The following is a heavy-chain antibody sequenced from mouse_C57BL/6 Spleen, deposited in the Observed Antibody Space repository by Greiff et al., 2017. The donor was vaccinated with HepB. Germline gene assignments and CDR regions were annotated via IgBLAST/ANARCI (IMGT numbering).Heavy chain of an antibody. J-gene: IGHJ3*01. Sequence: QVQLQQSGAELARPGASVKLSCKASGYTFTSYGISWVKQRTGQGLEWIGEIYPRSGNTYYNEKFKGKATLTADKSSSTAYMELRSLTSEDSAVYFCARYYGSPAWFAYWGQGTLVTVSA. CDR1: GYTFTSYG. CDR2: IYPRSGNT. D-gene: IGHD1-1*01. CDR3: ARYYGSPAWFAY. V-gene: IGHV1-81*01.